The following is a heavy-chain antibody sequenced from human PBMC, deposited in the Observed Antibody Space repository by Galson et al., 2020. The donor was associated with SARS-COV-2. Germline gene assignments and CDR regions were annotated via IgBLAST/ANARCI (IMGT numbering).Heavy chain of an antibody. V-gene: IGHV4-30-4*01. Sequence: SETLSLTCTASGGSISSGDYYWSWIRQPPGKGLEWIGYISYSGSTYYNPSLKSQLIISVDTSKNQFSLNLSSVTAADTAVYYCARVSPVVMDYGMDVWGQGTTVTVSS. J-gene: IGHJ6*02. D-gene: IGHD3-16*01. CDR2: ISYSGST. CDR1: GGSISSGDYY. CDR3: ARVSPVVMDYGMDV.